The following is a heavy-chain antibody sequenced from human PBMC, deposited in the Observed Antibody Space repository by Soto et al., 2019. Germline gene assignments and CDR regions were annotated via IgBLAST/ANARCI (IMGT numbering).Heavy chain of an antibody. CDR1: GFTFSSYA. V-gene: IGHV3-30*04. D-gene: IGHD5-12*01. Sequence: PGGPLRLSCAASGFTFSSYAMYWVRQAPGKGLEWVARISFDAMNTHYADSVKGRFTISRDNTKNTLYLQMNSLRTEDTAVYYCARDGYNLGACDIGGQGTLVTGSS. CDR3: ARDGYNLGACDI. J-gene: IGHJ3*02. CDR2: ISFDAMNT.